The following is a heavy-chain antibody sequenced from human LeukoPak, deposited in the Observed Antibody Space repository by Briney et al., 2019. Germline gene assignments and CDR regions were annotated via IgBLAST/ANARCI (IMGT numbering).Heavy chain of an antibody. CDR3: APLSTSSLN. Sequence: SGGSLRFSCAASGFTFSSYGMHWVRQAPGKGLGWVAVISYDGSNKYYADSVKGRFTISRDNSKNTLYLQMNSLRAEDTAVYYCAPLSTSSLNWGQGTLVTVSS. V-gene: IGHV3-30*03. J-gene: IGHJ4*02. D-gene: IGHD6-6*01. CDR1: GFTFSSYG. CDR2: ISYDGSNK.